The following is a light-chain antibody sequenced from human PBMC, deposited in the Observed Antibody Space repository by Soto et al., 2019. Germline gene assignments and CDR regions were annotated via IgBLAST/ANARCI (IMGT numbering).Light chain of an antibody. CDR2: WAS. CDR3: QQYYSIPPT. CDR1: RSVLYKSNNKNH. J-gene: IGKJ4*01. V-gene: IGKV4-1*01. Sequence: DIVMTQSPDSLAVSLGERATMNCKCSRSVLYKSNNKNHLAWYQQKPGQPPQLIIYWASTRESGVPDRFSGSGSGTDFTLTISSLQAEDVAVYYCQQYYSIPPTFGGGTKVDIK.